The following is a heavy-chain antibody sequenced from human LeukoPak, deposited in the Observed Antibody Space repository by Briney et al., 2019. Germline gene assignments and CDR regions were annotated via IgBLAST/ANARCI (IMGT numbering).Heavy chain of an antibody. V-gene: IGHV3-23*01. CDR3: ATNDRSVAVAGDY. CDR2: ISGSGGSK. J-gene: IGHJ4*02. D-gene: IGHD6-19*01. Sequence: PGGSLRLSCAASGFSFSSYAMTWVRQAPGKGLDWVSSISGSGGSKFCADSVKGRFTISRDNSKNTLYLQMDTLRAEDTAVYYCATNDRSVAVAGDYWGQGTLVTVSS. CDR1: GFSFSSYA.